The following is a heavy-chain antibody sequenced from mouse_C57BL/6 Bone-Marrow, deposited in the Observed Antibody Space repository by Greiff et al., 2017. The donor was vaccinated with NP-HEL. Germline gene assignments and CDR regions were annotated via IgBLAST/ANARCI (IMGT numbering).Heavy chain of an antibody. Sequence: EVQLQQSGAELVKPGASVKLSCTASGFNITDYYMHWVKQRTEQGLEWIGRIDPEDGETKYAPKFPGKATITADTSSNTAYLQLSSLTSEDTAVYYCARKGAAQAPYYAMDYGGQGTSVTVSS. J-gene: IGHJ4*01. CDR1: GFNITDYY. CDR2: IDPEDGET. D-gene: IGHD3-2*02. V-gene: IGHV14-2*01. CDR3: ARKGAAQAPYYAMDY.